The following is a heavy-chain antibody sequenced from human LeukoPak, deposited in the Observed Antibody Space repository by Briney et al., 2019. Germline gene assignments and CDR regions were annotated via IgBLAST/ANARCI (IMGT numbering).Heavy chain of an antibody. CDR3: AKDYASDMATAPFDY. J-gene: IGHJ4*02. CDR1: GFTLSKYA. D-gene: IGHD5-24*01. Sequence: GGSLRLSCAVSGFTLSKYAMSCVRRAPGKGLEGVSVITGSGGSTYYADAVRGGFTCSRDNSKNTLYLQMNSLRAEDTAVYYCAKDYASDMATAPFDYWGQGTLVTVSS. CDR2: ITGSGGST. V-gene: IGHV3-23*01.